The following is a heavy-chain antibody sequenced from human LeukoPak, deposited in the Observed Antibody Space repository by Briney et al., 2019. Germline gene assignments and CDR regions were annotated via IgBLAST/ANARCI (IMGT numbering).Heavy chain of an antibody. V-gene: IGHV3-23*01. CDR3: AKARYFDWSYDAFDI. D-gene: IGHD3-9*01. Sequence: GGSLRLSCAASGFTFSSYAMSWVRQAPGKGREWVSAISGSGGSTYYANSVKGRFTISRDNSKNTLYLQMNSLRAEDTAVYYCAKARYFDWSYDAFDIWGQGTMVTVSS. J-gene: IGHJ3*02. CDR1: GFTFSSYA. CDR2: ISGSGGST.